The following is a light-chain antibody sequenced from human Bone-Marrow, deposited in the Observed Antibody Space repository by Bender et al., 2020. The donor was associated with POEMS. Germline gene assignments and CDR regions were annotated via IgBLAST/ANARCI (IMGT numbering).Light chain of an antibody. V-gene: IGLV1-44*01. Sequence: QSVLTQPPSASGTPGQRVTISCSGSSSNIGGNAVNWWKQLPGTAHKLHIYGNDQRPSGLPHRFSGSKSGSSASLAISGLQSEDEAYYFCSAWDGILNVWVFGGGTELPVL. CDR3: SAWDGILNVWV. CDR1: SSNIGGNA. CDR2: GND. J-gene: IGLJ3*02.